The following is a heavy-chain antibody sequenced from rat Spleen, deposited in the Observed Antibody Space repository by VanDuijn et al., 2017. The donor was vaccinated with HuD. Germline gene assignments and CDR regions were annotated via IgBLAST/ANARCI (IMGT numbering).Heavy chain of an antibody. CDR3: ATDGYYDGTYYAVYVMDA. V-gene: IGHV5-31*01. Sequence: EVQLVESGGGLVQPGRSLKLSCIASGFTFDNYWMTWIRQAPGKGLEWVASITNTGNTPYYRDSVKGRFTISRDNAKSTLNLQMDSLRSEDSATYYCATDGYYDGTYYAVYVMDAWGQGASVTVSS. CDR1: GFTFDNYW. J-gene: IGHJ4*01. D-gene: IGHD1-12*02. CDR2: ITNTGNTP.